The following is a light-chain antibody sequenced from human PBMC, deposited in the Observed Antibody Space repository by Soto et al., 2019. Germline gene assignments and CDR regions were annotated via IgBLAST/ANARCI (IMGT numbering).Light chain of an antibody. Sequence: DIQMTQSPSTLSASVGDRVTITCRASQSISSWLAWYQQKPGKAPKLLIYKASSLESGVPSRFSGSRSGTEFTLTISSLQPDDSATYYCQQYNSYSGYTFGQGTKLEIK. J-gene: IGKJ2*01. CDR3: QQYNSYSGYT. CDR2: KAS. CDR1: QSISSW. V-gene: IGKV1-5*03.